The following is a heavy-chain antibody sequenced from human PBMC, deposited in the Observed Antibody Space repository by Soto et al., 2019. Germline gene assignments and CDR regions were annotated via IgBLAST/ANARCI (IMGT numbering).Heavy chain of an antibody. Sequence: GASVKVSCKASGGTFSSYSISWVRQAPGQGLEWMGGIIPIFGTANYAQKFQGRVTITADESTSTAYMELSSLRSEDTAVYYCAKPMTTRSGWFDPWGQGTLVTVSS. D-gene: IGHD3-3*01. J-gene: IGHJ5*02. V-gene: IGHV1-69*13. CDR2: IIPIFGTA. CDR3: AKPMTTRSGWFDP. CDR1: GGTFSSYS.